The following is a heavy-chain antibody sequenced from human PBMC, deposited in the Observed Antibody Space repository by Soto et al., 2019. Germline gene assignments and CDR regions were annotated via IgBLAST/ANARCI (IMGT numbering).Heavy chain of an antibody. CDR3: ATRGIHCNGGSCPVDS. CDR2: ISAYNGNT. CDR1: GYTFTSYG. V-gene: IGHV1-18*04. D-gene: IGHD2-15*01. Sequence: ASVKVSCKASGYTFTSYGISWVRQAPGQGLEWMGWISAYNGNTNYAQKLQGRVTMTTDTSTSTAYMELRSLRSDDTAVYYCATRGIHCNGGSCPVDSWGQGTLVTVSS. J-gene: IGHJ4*02.